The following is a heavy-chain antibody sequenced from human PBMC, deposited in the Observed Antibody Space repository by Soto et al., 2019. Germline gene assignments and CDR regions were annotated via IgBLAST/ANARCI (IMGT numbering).Heavy chain of an antibody. D-gene: IGHD1-26*01. CDR3: ATLNKWSHGH. CDR2: IYYSGST. J-gene: IGHJ4*02. V-gene: IGHV4-61*01. CDR1: GGFVSSGSYY. Sequence: NPSETLSLTCTVSGGFVSSGSYYWSWIRQPPGKGPEWIGYIYYSGSTNYNPSLKSRVTISLDTSKNQFSLKLYSVTAADTAVYYCATLNKWSHGHWGQGTLVTVSS.